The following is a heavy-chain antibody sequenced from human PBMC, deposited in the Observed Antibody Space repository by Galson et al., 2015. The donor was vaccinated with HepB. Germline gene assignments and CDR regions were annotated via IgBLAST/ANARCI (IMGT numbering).Heavy chain of an antibody. J-gene: IGHJ6*02. Sequence: SLRLSCAASGFTFSSYAMHWVRQAPGKGLEWVAVISYDGSNKYYADSVKGRFTISRDNSKNTLYLQMNSLRAEDTAVYYCVRALGAGSHSLISYYYYGMDVWGQGTTVTVSS. CDR1: GFTFSSYA. CDR2: ISYDGSNK. D-gene: IGHD3-16*01. V-gene: IGHV3-30-3*01. CDR3: VRALGAGSHSLISYYYYGMDV.